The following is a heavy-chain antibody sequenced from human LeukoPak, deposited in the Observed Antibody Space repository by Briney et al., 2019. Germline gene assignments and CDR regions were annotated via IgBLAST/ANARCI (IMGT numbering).Heavy chain of an antibody. CDR3: AKDLPIIPKFRYCSGGSCYSGVNYYYGMDV. J-gene: IGHJ6*02. CDR2: ISNSGDDSGDRT. D-gene: IGHD2-15*01. V-gene: IGHV3-23*01. Sequence: GGSLRLSCVASGFTFSNQGMSWVRQAPGKGLVWVSTISNSGDDSGDRTFYADAVKGRFTISSDNSKTTLLLQMDSLRVDDTAVYYCAKDLPIIPKFRYCSGGSCYSGVNYYYGMDVWGQGTTVTVSS. CDR1: GFTFSNQG.